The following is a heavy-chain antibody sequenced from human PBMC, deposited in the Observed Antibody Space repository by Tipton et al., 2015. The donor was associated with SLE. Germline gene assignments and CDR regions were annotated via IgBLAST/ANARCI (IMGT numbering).Heavy chain of an antibody. V-gene: IGHV3-48*03. CDR2: ISSSGSTI. D-gene: IGHD3-22*01. Sequence: SLRLSCAASGFTFSSYGMHWVRQAPGKGLEWVSYISSSGSTIYYADSVKGRFTISRDNAKNSLYLQMNSLRAEDTAVYYCARAAAYYDSSGGDAFDIWGQGTMVTVSS. J-gene: IGHJ3*02. CDR3: ARAAAYYDSSGGDAFDI. CDR1: GFTFSSYG.